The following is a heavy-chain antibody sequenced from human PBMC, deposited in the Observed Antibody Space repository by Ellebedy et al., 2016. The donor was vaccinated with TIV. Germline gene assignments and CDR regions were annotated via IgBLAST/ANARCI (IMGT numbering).Heavy chain of an antibody. Sequence: SETLSLTCTVSGGSISNYYWSWIRQPPGKGLEWIGYIYYSGSTNYNPSLKSRVTISVDTSKNQFSLKLTSVTAADTAVYYCARDRRGSYDYWGQGTLITVSS. CDR2: IYYSGST. CDR3: ARDRRGSYDY. CDR1: GGSISNYY. D-gene: IGHD3-10*01. J-gene: IGHJ4*02. V-gene: IGHV4-59*01.